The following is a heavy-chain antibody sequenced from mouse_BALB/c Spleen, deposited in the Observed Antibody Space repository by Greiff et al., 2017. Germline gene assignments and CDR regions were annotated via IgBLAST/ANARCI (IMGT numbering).Heavy chain of an antibody. Sequence: DVKLVESGGDLVKPGGSLKLSCAASGFTFSSYGMSWVRQTPDKRLEWVATISSGGSYTYYPDSVKGRFTLSRDNAKNTLYLQMSSLKSEDTAMYYCARNYDSDYFDDWGQGTTLTVSS. CDR2: ISSGGSYT. CDR1: GFTFSSYG. V-gene: IGHV5-6*02. CDR3: ARNYDSDYFDD. J-gene: IGHJ2*01. D-gene: IGHD2-4*01.